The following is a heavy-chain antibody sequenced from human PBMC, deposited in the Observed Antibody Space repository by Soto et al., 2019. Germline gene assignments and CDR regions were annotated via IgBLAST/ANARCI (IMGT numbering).Heavy chain of an antibody. J-gene: IGHJ6*02. CDR2: VYASGTT. D-gene: IGHD1-1*01. V-gene: IGHV4-4*07. CDR3: AGDGTCHQKYKPGMEL. CDR1: GGSISSFY. Sequence: PSETLSLTCTVSGGSISSFYWSWIRQPPGKGLEWIGRVYASGTTNYNPSLNSRVTMSLDTSKNQVFLKVTSVTAADTAVYYCAGDGTCHQKYKPGMELWGQGTSVTVSS.